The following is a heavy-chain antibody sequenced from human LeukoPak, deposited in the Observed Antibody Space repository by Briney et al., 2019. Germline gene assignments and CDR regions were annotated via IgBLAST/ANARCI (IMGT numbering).Heavy chain of an antibody. CDR3: AREVRDDMDV. V-gene: IGHV3-74*01. D-gene: IGHD3-10*01. CDR1: GFTFKLYW. Sequence: GGSLRLSCAASGFTFKLYWMHWVRQVPGKRPVWVSRINDDGSDTIYADSVKGRFTISRDNAKNTVYLQMNSLRAEDTAVYYCAREVRDDMDVWGKGTTVTVSS. J-gene: IGHJ6*03. CDR2: INDDGSDT.